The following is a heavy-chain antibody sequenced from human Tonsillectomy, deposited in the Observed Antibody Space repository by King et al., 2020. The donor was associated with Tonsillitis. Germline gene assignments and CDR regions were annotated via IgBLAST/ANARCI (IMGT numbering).Heavy chain of an antibody. CDR1: GYSFSTYA. V-gene: IGHV3-23*04. CDR2: ISGSGEDS. J-gene: IGHJ4*02. CDR3: ARDRGGDLLGYFDY. D-gene: IGHD1-26*01. Sequence: VQLVESGGGLVQPGGSLRLSCVVSGYSFSTYAMSWVRQAPGKGLEWVSGISGSGEDSSYADSVQGRITISRDNSKNTLFLQMRSLRAEDTAIYYCARDRGGDLLGYFDYWGQGNQVTVPS.